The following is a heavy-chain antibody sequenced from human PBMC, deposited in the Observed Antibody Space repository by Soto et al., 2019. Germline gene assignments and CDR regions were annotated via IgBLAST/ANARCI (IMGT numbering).Heavy chain of an antibody. D-gene: IGHD3-22*01. J-gene: IGHJ5*02. Sequence: SVKVSCKASGGTFGSDAITWVRQAPGQGLEWVGRIIPIFGTTNYAQNLQGRVTISADKSTLTSYMELHSLTSDDTALYYCARDRTDSGYYTNWLDPWGQGTQVTVS. V-gene: IGHV1-69*06. CDR1: GGTFGSDA. CDR3: ARDRTDSGYYTNWLDP. CDR2: IIPIFGTT.